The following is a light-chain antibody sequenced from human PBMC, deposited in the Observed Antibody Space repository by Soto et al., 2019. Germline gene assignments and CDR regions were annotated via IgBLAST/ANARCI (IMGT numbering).Light chain of an antibody. V-gene: IGLV2-14*01. CDR1: STDIGTYYH. J-gene: IGLJ1*01. Sequence: QSVLAQPASVSGSPGQSITISCTGTSTDIGTYYHVSWYRQHPGKVPQLIIYEVSNRPSGLSNRFSGSKSGNAASLTISGLQAEDEADYYCCSYTTGSTLVFGTGTNVTVL. CDR2: EVS. CDR3: CSYTTGSTLV.